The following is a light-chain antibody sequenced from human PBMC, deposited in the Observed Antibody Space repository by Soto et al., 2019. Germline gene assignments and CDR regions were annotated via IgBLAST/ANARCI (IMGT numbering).Light chain of an antibody. CDR3: GTWDFSLSAGV. Sequence: QSVLTQPPSLSAAPGQKVTISCSGSSSNIGDNSYSWYQQLPGTAPKHLIYENNKRPSEIPDRFSGSKSGTSATMGIAGLEAGDEADYYCGTWDFSLSAGVFGGGTKLTVL. V-gene: IGLV1-51*02. CDR2: ENN. J-gene: IGLJ3*02. CDR1: SSNIGDNS.